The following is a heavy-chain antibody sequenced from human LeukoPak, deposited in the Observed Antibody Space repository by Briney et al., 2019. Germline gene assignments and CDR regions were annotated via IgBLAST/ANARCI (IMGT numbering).Heavy chain of an antibody. CDR3: ASIYDSSGHYYVVRGY. CDR1: GGSFSSYY. CDR2: INHTGGT. D-gene: IGHD3-22*01. V-gene: IGHV4-34*01. J-gene: IGHJ4*02. Sequence: PSETLSLTCAVYGGSFSSYYWSWIRQPPGKGLEWIGEINHTGGTNYNPSLKSRVTISVDTSKNQFSLKLSSVTAADTAVYYCASIYDSSGHYYVVRGYWGQGTLVTVSS.